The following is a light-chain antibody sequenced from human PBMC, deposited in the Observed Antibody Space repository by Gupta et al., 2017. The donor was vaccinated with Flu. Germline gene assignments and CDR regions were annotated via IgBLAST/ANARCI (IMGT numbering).Light chain of an antibody. CDR2: WAS. Sequence: VSLGERATIKCKSSQRGVDSQNKPSLAWTQQKPGQSPNLLFYWASTRQPGVPHSFSGRGSGTDFTLTISSLQAEDVAVYHCQQYDSLPRTFGQGTKVEIK. V-gene: IGKV4-1*01. CDR3: QQYDSLPRT. CDR1: QRGVDSQNKPS. J-gene: IGKJ1*01.